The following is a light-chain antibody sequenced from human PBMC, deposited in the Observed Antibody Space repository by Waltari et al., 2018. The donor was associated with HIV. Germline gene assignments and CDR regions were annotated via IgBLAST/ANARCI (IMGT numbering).Light chain of an antibody. CDR3: ASFTSGRLNV. CDR1: SSDVGAYEY. Sequence: QSALTQPASVSGSPGPSITISCTGTSSDVGAYEYVSWYQQHPGKVPKLLIYDVYNRPSRISNRFSGSKSGNTASLTISGLQAEDEAAYYCASFTSGRLNVFGTGTKVTVL. J-gene: IGLJ1*01. V-gene: IGLV2-14*03. CDR2: DVY.